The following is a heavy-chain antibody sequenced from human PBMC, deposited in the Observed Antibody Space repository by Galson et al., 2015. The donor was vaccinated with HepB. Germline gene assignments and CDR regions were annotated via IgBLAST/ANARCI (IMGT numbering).Heavy chain of an antibody. CDR1: GYSFTSYW. J-gene: IGHJ4*02. V-gene: IGHV5-51*01. CDR2: IYPGDSDT. D-gene: IGHD6-13*01. CDR3: ARHCIESHYSSSWCLSKPEGY. Sequence: QSGAEVKKPGESLKISCKGSGYSFTSYWIGWVRQMPGKGLEWMGIIYPGDSDTRYSPSFQGQVTISADKSISTAYLQWSSLKASDTAMYYCARHCIESHYSSSWCLSKPEGYWGQGTLVTVSS.